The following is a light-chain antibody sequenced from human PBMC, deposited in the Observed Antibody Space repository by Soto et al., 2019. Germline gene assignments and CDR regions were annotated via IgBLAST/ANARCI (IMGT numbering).Light chain of an antibody. CDR2: DAL. V-gene: IGKV1-5*01. CDR3: HQYNTYPYT. J-gene: IGKJ2*01. Sequence: DTQMTQSPSTLSASVGDRVTITCRASQNISSWLAWYQQKSGKAPKLLIYDALILQSGVPSRFNGGGSGTEFTLTISSLQPGDFATYSCHQYNTYPYTFGQGTKLEIK. CDR1: QNISSW.